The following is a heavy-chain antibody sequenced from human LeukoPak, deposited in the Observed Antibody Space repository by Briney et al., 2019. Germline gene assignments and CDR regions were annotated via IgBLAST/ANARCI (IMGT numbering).Heavy chain of an antibody. Sequence: SETLSLTCTVSGGSISSYYWSWIRQPPGKGLEWIEYIYYSGSANYNPSLKSRVTISVDTSKNQFSLKLSSVTAADTAVYYCARGWYGDYGDYWGQGTLVTVSS. J-gene: IGHJ4*02. CDR3: ARGWYGDYGDY. CDR1: GGSISSYY. CDR2: IYYSGSA. D-gene: IGHD2-15*01. V-gene: IGHV4-59*01.